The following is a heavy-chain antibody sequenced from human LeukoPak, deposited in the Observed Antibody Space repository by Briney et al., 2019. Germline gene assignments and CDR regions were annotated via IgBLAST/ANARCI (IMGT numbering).Heavy chain of an antibody. Sequence: ASVKVSCKASGYTFTSYAMNWVRQAPGQGLEWMGWINTNTGNPTYAQGFTGRFVFSLDTSVSTAYLQISSLKAEDTAVYYCARDGGYDFWSGYHDHGTRYWGQGTLVTVSS. CDR3: ARDGGYDFWSGYHDHGTRY. J-gene: IGHJ4*02. CDR1: GYTFTSYA. D-gene: IGHD3-3*01. CDR2: INTNTGNP. V-gene: IGHV7-4-1*02.